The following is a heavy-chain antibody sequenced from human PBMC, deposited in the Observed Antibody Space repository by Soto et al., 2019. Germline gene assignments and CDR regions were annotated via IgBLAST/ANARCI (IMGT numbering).Heavy chain of an antibody. J-gene: IGHJ4*02. CDR3: GSLLLDDSSDYYVFDY. CDR2: IYPGDSDT. D-gene: IGHD3-22*01. CDR1: GYSFTSYW. Sequence: PGESLKISCKGSGYSFTSYWIGWVRQMPGKGLEWMGIIYPGDSDTRYSPSFQGQVTISADKSISTAYLQWSSLKASDTAMYYCGSLLLDDSSDYYVFDYWGQGTLVTVSS. V-gene: IGHV5-51*01.